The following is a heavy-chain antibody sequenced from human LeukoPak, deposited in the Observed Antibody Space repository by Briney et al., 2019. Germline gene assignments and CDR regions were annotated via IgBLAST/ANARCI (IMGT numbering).Heavy chain of an antibody. D-gene: IGHD6-19*01. J-gene: IGHJ5*02. CDR1: GGSITSYY. CDR2: INHSGST. CDR3: ASDYLVVAGKFDP. V-gene: IGHV4-34*01. Sequence: PSETLSLTCTVSGGSITSYYRSWIRQPPGKGLEWIGEINHSGSTNYNPSLKSRVTISVDTSKNQFSLKLSSVTAADTAVYYCASDYLVVAGKFDPWGQGTLVTVSS.